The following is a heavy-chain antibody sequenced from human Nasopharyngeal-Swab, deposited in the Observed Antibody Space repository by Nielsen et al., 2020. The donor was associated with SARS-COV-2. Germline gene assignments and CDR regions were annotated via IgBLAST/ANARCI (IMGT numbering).Heavy chain of an antibody. V-gene: IGHV3-21*01. CDR3: ARGAVVVPAAIYYYYYGMDV. Sequence: VRQAPGKGLEWVSSISSSGSYIYYADSVKGRFTISRDNAKNSLYLQMNSLRAEDTAVYYCARGAVVVPAAIYYYYYGMDVWGQGTTVTVSS. D-gene: IGHD2-2*01. CDR2: ISSSGSYI. J-gene: IGHJ6*02.